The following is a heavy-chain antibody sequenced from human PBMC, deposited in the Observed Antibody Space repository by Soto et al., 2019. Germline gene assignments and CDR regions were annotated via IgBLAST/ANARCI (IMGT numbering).Heavy chain of an antibody. CDR1: GGSISSSSYY. V-gene: IGHV4-39*01. CDR2: IYYSGST. J-gene: IGHJ5*02. D-gene: IGHD3-10*01. CDR3: ARQVLLWFGELLSDGVNWFDP. Sequence: SETLSLTCTVSGGSISSSSYYWGWIRQPPGKGLEWIGSIYYSGSTYYNPSLKSRVTISVDTSKNQLSLKLSSVTAADTAVYYCARQVLLWFGELLSDGVNWFDPWGQGTLVTVSS.